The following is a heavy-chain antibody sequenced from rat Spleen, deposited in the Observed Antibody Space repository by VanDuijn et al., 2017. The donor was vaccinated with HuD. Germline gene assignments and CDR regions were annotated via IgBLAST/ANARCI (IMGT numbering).Heavy chain of an antibody. Sequence: EVQLVESGGGLVQPGRSLKLSCAASGFTFSNYYMAWVRQAPTKGLEWVASISPSGGSTYYPDSVKGRFTISRDNAKSTQYLQMDSLRSEDTATYYCATEPVGYWGQGVMVTVSS. CDR1: GFTFSNYY. CDR3: ATEPVGY. V-gene: IGHV5-27*01. J-gene: IGHJ2*01. CDR2: ISPSGGST.